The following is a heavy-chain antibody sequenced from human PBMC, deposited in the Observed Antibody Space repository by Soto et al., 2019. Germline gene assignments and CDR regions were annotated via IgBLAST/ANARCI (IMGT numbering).Heavy chain of an antibody. Sequence: PSETLSLTCTVSGGSVSSGSYYWSWIRQPPGKGLEYIGYIFYSGGANYNPSLKSRVIMSVDTSKNQFTLTLSSVTAADTAVYFCARSVAVPGAHIDYWGQGTQVTVSS. CDR3: ARSVAVPGAHIDY. D-gene: IGHD6-19*01. V-gene: IGHV4-61*01. J-gene: IGHJ4*02. CDR1: GGSVSSGSYY. CDR2: IFYSGGA.